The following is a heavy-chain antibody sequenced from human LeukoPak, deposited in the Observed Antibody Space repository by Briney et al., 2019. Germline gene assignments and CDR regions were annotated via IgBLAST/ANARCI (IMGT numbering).Heavy chain of an antibody. CDR1: GGSISSYY. V-gene: IGHV4-59*12. Sequence: SETLSLTCTVSGGSISSYYWSWIRQPPGKGLEWIGYIYYSGSTNYNPSLKSRVTISVDTSKNQFSLKLSSVTAADTAVYYCAREDITMVRGVKSRYMDVWGKGTTVTVSS. J-gene: IGHJ6*03. CDR3: AREDITMVRGVKSRYMDV. D-gene: IGHD3-10*01. CDR2: IYYSGST.